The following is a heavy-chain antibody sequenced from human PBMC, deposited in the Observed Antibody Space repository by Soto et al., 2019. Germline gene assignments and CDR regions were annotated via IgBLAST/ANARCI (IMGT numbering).Heavy chain of an antibody. CDR2: ITAGGFNT. J-gene: IGHJ4*02. D-gene: IGHD5-12*01. CDR3: AKNIGGFSGYANFDY. Sequence: EVRLLESGGDLVQPGGSLRLSCVASGFTFSNDDLSWVRQASGKGLEWVSAITAGGFNTYYADSVKGRFTISSDNSKNTLYLQMNSLRAEDTAVYYCAKNIGGFSGYANFDYWGQGTLVTVSS. CDR1: GFTFSNDD. V-gene: IGHV3-23*01.